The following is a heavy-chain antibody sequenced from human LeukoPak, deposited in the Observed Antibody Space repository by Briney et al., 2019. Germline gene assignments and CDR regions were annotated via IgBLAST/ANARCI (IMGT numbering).Heavy chain of an antibody. J-gene: IGHJ3*02. V-gene: IGHV3-30*03. Sequence: GGSLRLSCAASGFTFRTYGMHWVRQAPGKGLEWVATISSDGTNKNYADSVKGRFTISRDNSKNTLYLQMNSLRAEDTAIYYCAREWKFDIWGQGTMVTVSS. CDR1: GFTFRTYG. CDR3: AREWKFDI. D-gene: IGHD1-1*01. CDR2: ISSDGTNK.